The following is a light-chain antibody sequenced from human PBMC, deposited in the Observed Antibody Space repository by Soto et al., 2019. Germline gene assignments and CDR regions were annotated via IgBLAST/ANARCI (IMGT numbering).Light chain of an antibody. CDR1: SSDVGGYNY. Sequence: QSVLTQPRSVSGSPGQSVTISCTGTSSDVGGYNYVSWYQQHPGKAPKLMIYDVSKRPSGVPDRFSGSKSGNTASLTISGLKAEDEADYYCCSYAGSYTFVFGGGTKLTVL. CDR2: DVS. V-gene: IGLV2-11*01. CDR3: CSYAGSYTFV. J-gene: IGLJ2*01.